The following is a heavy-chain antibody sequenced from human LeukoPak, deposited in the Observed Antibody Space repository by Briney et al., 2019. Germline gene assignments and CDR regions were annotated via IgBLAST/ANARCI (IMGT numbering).Heavy chain of an antibody. CDR3: AKDSSSWRSYFDY. CDR1: GFTFHDYA. J-gene: IGHJ4*02. D-gene: IGHD6-13*01. Sequence: GGSLRLSCAASGFTFHDYAMHWLRQAPGKGLEGVSGMSWNSGSIGYADSVKGRFTISRDNAKNSLYLQMNSLRAEDTALYYCAKDSSSWRSYFDYWGQGTLVTVSS. V-gene: IGHV3-9*01. CDR2: MSWNSGSI.